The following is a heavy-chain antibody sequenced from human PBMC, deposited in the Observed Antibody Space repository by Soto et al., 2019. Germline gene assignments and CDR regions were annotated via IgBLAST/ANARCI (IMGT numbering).Heavy chain of an antibody. CDR2: ISGSGGTT. V-gene: IGHV3-23*01. D-gene: IGHD6-25*01. CDR3: AKFFVETGGSSGWPWSFHY. J-gene: IGHJ4*02. CDR1: GFTFSSYA. Sequence: EVQLLESGGGLVQPGRSLRLSCAASGFTFSSYAMSWVRQAPGKGLEWVSAISGSGGTTYYADSVKGRFTISRDHSKNTLFLQMTSLRAEDTAVYYCAKFFVETGGSSGWPWSFHYWGQGTLVTVSS.